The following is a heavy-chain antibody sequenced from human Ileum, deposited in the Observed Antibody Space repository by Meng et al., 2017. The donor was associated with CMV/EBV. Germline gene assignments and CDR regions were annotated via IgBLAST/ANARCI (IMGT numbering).Heavy chain of an antibody. CDR1: YY. D-gene: IGHD3-22*01. V-gene: IGHV3-11*01. J-gene: IGHJ5*02. CDR3: ARAGTYYYDSSGYYRGNNWFDP. CDR2: ISSSGSTI. Sequence: YYMSWIRRAPGKGLEWVSYISSSGSTIYYADSVKSRFTISKDNANNSLYLQMNRLRAEDTAVYYCARAGTYYYDSSGYYRGNNWFDPWGQGTLVTVSS.